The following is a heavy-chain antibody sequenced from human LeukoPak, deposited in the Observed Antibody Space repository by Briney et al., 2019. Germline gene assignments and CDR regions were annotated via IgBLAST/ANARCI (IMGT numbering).Heavy chain of an antibody. J-gene: IGHJ5*02. CDR3: ARGFLEWLPTAWFDP. V-gene: IGHV4-59*01. D-gene: IGHD3-3*01. CDR2: IYYSGST. Sequence: SETLSLTCTVSGGSISTYYWNWIRQPPGKGLEWIGYIYYSGSTNYNPSLKSRVTISIDTSKSQFSLRLSSVTAADTAMYYCARGFLEWLPTAWFDPWGQGTLVTVSS. CDR1: GGSISTYY.